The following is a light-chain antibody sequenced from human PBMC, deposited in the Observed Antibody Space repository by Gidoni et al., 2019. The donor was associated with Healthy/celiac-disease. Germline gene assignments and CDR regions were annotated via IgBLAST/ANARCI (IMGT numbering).Light chain of an antibody. CDR3: QQYNNWPNS. Sequence: EIVMPQSPATLSVSPGERAPLSCRASQSVSSNLAWYQQKPGQAPRLLIYGASTRATGIPARFSGSGSGTEFTLTISSLQSEDFAVYYCQQYNNWPNSFGQGTKLEIK. CDR1: QSVSSN. J-gene: IGKJ2*03. V-gene: IGKV3-15*01. CDR2: GAS.